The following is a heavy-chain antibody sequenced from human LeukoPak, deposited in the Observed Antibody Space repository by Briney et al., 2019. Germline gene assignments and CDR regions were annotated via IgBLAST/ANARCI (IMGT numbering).Heavy chain of an antibody. D-gene: IGHD2-2*01. V-gene: IGHV3-23*01. CDR1: GFTFRSYA. J-gene: IGHJ4*02. CDR3: AKSGVVPAAPFDY. Sequence: GGSLRLSCAASGFTFRSYAMNWVRQAPGKGLEWVSAISGSGDSTYYADSVKGRFTISRDNSKNTLYLQMNSLRAEDTAVYYCAKSGVVPAAPFDYWGQGTLVTVSS. CDR2: ISGSGDST.